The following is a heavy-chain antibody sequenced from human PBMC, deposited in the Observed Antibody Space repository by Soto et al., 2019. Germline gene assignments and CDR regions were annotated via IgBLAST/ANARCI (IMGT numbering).Heavy chain of an antibody. Sequence: PSETLSLTCAVYGGSFSGYYWSWIRQPPGKGLEWIGEINHSGSTNYNPSLKSRVTISVDTSKNQFSLKLSSVTAADTAVYYCASLSDREPRGYYYYYMDVWGKGTTVTVSS. CDR1: GGSFSGYY. V-gene: IGHV4-34*01. J-gene: IGHJ6*03. CDR2: INHSGST. CDR3: ASLSDREPRGYYYYYMDV.